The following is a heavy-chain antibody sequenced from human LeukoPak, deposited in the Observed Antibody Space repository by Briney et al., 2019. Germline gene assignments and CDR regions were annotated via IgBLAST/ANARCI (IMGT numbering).Heavy chain of an antibody. CDR2: IKQDGTEK. CDR3: AEVANYYYGWETYYLFEH. Sequence: GGSLRLSCAASGFTFTTYWMSWVRQAPGKGLEWVANIKQDGTEKYYVDSVKGRFTISRDNAKNSLYLQMNSLRVEDTAVYYCAEVANYYYGWETYYLFEHWGEETPVTASS. J-gene: IGHJ4*02. D-gene: IGHD3-10*01. V-gene: IGHV3-7*01. CDR1: GFTFTTYW.